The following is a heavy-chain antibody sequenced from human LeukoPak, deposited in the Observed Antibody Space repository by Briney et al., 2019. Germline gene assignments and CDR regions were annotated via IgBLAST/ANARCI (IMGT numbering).Heavy chain of an antibody. Sequence: PGGSLRLSCAASGFTFSSYGMHWVRQAPGKGLEWVAFIRYDGSKKYYADSVKGRFTISRDNSKNTLYLQMNSLRVEDTAVYYCARDAPKVLRFLEWLPSNWFDPWGQGTLVTVSS. D-gene: IGHD3-3*01. J-gene: IGHJ5*02. V-gene: IGHV3-30*02. CDR1: GFTFSSYG. CDR3: ARDAPKVLRFLEWLPSNWFDP. CDR2: IRYDGSKK.